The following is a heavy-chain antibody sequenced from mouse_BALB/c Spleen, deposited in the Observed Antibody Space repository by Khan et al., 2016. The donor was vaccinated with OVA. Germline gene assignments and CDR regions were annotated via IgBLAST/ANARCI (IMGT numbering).Heavy chain of an antibody. V-gene: IGHV1-18*01. CDR3: ARSGYGNFAY. Sequence: VQLKQSGPELVKPGASMKISCKASGYTFTDYTMTWMKQSHGKNLELIGLINPYNGVTSYNQKFKGKATLTVDKSSSTAYMELLSLTAEDSAVYDCARSGYGNFAYWGQGTLVTVSA. CDR2: INPYNGVT. D-gene: IGHD2-1*01. J-gene: IGHJ3*01. CDR1: GYTFTDYT.